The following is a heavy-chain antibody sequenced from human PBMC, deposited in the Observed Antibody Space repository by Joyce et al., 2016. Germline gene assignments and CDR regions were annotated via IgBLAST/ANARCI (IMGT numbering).Heavy chain of an antibody. CDR1: GGSVSNYF. V-gene: IGHV4-59*02. D-gene: IGHD3-22*01. CDR3: ARNRGSSGRHDAFDI. J-gene: IGHJ3*02. CDR2: IYYSGST. Sequence: QVQLQESGPGLVQPSETLSLTCTVSGGSVSNYFWCWIRQPPGKGLEWIGYIYYSGSTKYNPSLKSRITISVDTSKKQFSLNLSSVTAADTAVYYCARNRGSSGRHDAFDIWGQGTMVTVSS.